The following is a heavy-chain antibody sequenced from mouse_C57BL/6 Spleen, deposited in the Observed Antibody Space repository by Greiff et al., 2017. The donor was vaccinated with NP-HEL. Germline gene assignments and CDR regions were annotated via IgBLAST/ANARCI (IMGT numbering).Heavy chain of an antibody. D-gene: IGHD2-5*01. CDR2: IDPENGDT. Sequence: VQLKESGAELVRPGASVKLSCTASGFNIKDDYMHWVKQRPEQGLEWIGWIDPENGDTEYASKFQGKATITADTSSNTAYLQLSSLTSEDTAVYYCTTYYSNPFDYWGQGTTLTVSS. J-gene: IGHJ2*01. CDR1: GFNIKDDY. V-gene: IGHV14-4*01. CDR3: TTYYSNPFDY.